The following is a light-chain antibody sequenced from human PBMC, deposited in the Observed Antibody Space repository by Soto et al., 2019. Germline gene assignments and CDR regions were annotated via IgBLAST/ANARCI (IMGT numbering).Light chain of an antibody. CDR2: EVN. V-gene: IGLV2-23*02. CDR3: CSYAGSRTYYVV. J-gene: IGLJ2*01. Sequence: QSALTQPASVSGSPGQSITISCTGTSSDVGSYNLVSWYQQHPGIAPKLMIYEVNKRPSGVSSRFSGSKSGNTASLTISGLQAEDEAGYYCCSYAGSRTYYVVFGGGTKVTVL. CDR1: SSDVGSYNL.